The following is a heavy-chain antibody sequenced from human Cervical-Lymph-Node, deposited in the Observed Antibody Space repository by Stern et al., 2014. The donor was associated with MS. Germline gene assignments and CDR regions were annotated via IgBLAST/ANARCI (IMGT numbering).Heavy chain of an antibody. Sequence: QVQLVQSGAAVKKPGSSVKVSCKASGGTFSSYTISWVRQAPGHGLECMGGTIPLFGTANYAQKFLGRVTITADESTSTAYMELSSLRSEDTAVYYCAREFNYDSSGYYFYYWGRGTLVTVSS. CDR2: TIPLFGTA. CDR1: GGTFSSYT. V-gene: IGHV1-69*01. D-gene: IGHD3-22*01. J-gene: IGHJ4*02. CDR3: AREFNYDSSGYYFYY.